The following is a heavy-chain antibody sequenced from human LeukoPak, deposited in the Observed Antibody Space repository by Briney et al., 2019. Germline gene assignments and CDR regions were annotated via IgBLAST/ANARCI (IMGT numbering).Heavy chain of an antibody. J-gene: IGHJ4*02. CDR2: ISAYNGNT. CDR1: GYTFTSYG. D-gene: IGHD6-13*01. Sequence: ASVKVSCKASGYTFTSYGISWVRQAPGQGLEWMGWISAYNGNTNYAQKLQGRVTMTTDTSTSTAYMELRSLRSDDTAVYYCARAVYSSSWYGALGDYWGQGTLVTVSS. V-gene: IGHV1-18*01. CDR3: ARAVYSSSWYGALGDY.